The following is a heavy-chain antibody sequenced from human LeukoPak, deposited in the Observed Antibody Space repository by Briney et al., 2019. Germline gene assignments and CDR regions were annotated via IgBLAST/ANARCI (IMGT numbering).Heavy chain of an antibody. CDR3: ARATYYYDSSGSYYYYYYMDV. CDR1: GGTFSSYA. V-gene: IGHV1-69*05. D-gene: IGHD3-22*01. J-gene: IGHJ6*03. CDR2: IIPIFGTA. Sequence: ASVKVSCKASGGTFSSYAISWVRQAPGQGLEWMGGIIPIFGTANYAQKFQGRVTITTDESTSTAYMELSSLRSEDTAVYYCARATYYYDSSGSYYYYYYMDVWGKGTTVTVS.